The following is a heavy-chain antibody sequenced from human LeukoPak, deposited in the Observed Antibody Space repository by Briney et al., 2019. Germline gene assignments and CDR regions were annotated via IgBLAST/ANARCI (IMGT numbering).Heavy chain of an antibody. CDR3: AREWHPGTVGADGLGY. Sequence: GGSLRLSCAASGFTFSSYWMSWVRQAPGKGLEWVASIKQDGSEKYYVDSVKGRFTISRDNAKNSLYLQMNSLRAEDTAVYYCAREWHPGTVGADGLGYWGQGTLVTVSS. J-gene: IGHJ4*02. CDR1: GFTFSSYW. V-gene: IGHV3-7*01. D-gene: IGHD1-26*01. CDR2: IKQDGSEK.